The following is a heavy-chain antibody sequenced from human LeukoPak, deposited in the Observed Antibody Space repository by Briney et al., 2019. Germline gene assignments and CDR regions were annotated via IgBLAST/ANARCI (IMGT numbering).Heavy chain of an antibody. J-gene: IGHJ4*02. CDR1: GYSFISYY. V-gene: IGHV1-46*01. CDR2: INPGGGPT. Sequence: ASVKVSCKASGYSFISYYIHWVLQAPGQGLEWVGIINPGGGPTNYARKFQARVTLTSDTSTTTVYMELSGLTSEDTAVYYCARGAAPRSYDFGDYFDYWGQGTLVTVSS. D-gene: IGHD4-17*01. CDR3: ARGAAPRSYDFGDYFDY.